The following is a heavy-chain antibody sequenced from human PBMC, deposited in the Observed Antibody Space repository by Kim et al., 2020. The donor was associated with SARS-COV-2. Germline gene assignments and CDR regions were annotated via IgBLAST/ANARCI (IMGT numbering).Heavy chain of an antibody. D-gene: IGHD3-10*01. CDR2: ISYHGKNT. Sequence: GGSLRLSCAASGFTFSRNSMHWVRQAPGKGLEWVALISYHGKNTYYADSVKGRFTVSRDNSKNTLYLQMNSLRPEDTAIYYCARGKGELLQNFYYGLDV. V-gene: IGHV3-30*04. J-gene: IGHJ6*01. CDR1: GFTFSRNS. CDR3: ARGKGELLQNFYYGLDV.